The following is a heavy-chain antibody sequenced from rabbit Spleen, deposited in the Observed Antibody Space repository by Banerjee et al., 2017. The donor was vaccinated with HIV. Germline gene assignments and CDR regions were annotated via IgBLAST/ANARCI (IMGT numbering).Heavy chain of an antibody. CDR1: GVSFSGNSY. V-gene: IGHV1S40*01. Sequence: QSLEESGGDLVKPGASLTLTCIASGVSFSGNSYMCWVRQAPGKGLEWIACIDAGGSGFTYFASWAKGRFTISKASSTTVTLQMTSLTAADTATYFCARHNGGYDFWGPGTLVTVS. CDR3: ARHNGGYDF. D-gene: IGHD1-1*01. CDR2: IDAGGSGFT. J-gene: IGHJ4*01.